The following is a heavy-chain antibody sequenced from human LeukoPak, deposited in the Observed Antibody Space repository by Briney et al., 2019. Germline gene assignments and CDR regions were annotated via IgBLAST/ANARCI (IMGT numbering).Heavy chain of an antibody. CDR3: AKEDFDY. V-gene: IGHV3-43D*03. Sequence: GGSPRLSCAASGFTFDDYAMHWVRQVPGKGLEWVSLITWDGGGTYYADSVKGRFTISRDNRKSSLHLEMNSLRLEDTAFYYCAKEDFDYWGQGTLVTVSS. CDR1: GFTFDDYA. J-gene: IGHJ4*02. CDR2: ITWDGGGT.